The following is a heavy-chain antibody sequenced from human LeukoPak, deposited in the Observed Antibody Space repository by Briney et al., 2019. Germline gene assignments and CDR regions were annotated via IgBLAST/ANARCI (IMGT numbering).Heavy chain of an antibody. CDR3: ARGGGYLQCFDY. J-gene: IGHJ4*02. CDR2: ISSSGSNI. D-gene: IGHD4-11*01. CDR1: GFTFSSYE. V-gene: IGHV3-48*03. Sequence: GGSLRLSCAASGFTFSSYEMNWVRQAPGKGLEWVSYISSSGSNIYYADSVKGRFTISRDNAKNSLYLQMNSLRAEDTAVYYCARGGGYLQCFDYWGQGTLVTVSS.